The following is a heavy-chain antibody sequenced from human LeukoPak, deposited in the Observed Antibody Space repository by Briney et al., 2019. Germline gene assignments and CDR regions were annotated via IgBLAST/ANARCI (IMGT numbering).Heavy chain of an antibody. V-gene: IGHV4-34*01. CDR1: GGSFSGYN. CDR2: INHSGST. Sequence: PSETLSLTCAVYGGSFSGYNWSWIRQPPGKGLEWIGEINHSGSTNYNPSLKSRVTISVDTSKNQFSLKLSSVTAADTAVYYCARATSSTSLRDDAFDIWGQGTMVTVSS. J-gene: IGHJ3*02. CDR3: ARATSSTSLRDDAFDI. D-gene: IGHD2-2*01.